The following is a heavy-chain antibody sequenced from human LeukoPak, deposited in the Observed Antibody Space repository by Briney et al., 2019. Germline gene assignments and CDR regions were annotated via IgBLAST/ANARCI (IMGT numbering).Heavy chain of an antibody. Sequence: SETLSLTCTVSGGFDSTYWWNWIRQPPGKGLEWIVYISHSGTTNYNPSLKSRVTISLDTSKNHLSLGLTSVTAADTAVYYCARGRFGGYGMNVWGQGTTVTVSS. CDR3: ARGRFGGYGMNV. D-gene: IGHD4-23*01. J-gene: IGHJ6*02. V-gene: IGHV4-59*06. CDR2: ISHSGTT. CDR1: GGFDSTYW.